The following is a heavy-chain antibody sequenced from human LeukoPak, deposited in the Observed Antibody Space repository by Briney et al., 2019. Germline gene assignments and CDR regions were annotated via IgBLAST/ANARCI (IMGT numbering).Heavy chain of an antibody. CDR1: GFTVSSNY. D-gene: IGHD1-20*01. CDR2: ISGTGFTT. CDR3: AKDGYNWIAFDD. J-gene: IGHJ4*02. V-gene: IGHV3-23*01. Sequence: PGGSLRLSCAASGFTVSSNYMSWVRQAPGKGLEWVAYISGTGFTTYYADSVKGRFTISSDSSKNTLFLQMNSLRAEDTAIYYCAKDGYNWIAFDDWGQGTLVTVSS.